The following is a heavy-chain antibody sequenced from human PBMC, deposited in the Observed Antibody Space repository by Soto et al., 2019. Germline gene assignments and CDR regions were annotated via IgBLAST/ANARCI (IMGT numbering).Heavy chain of an antibody. D-gene: IGHD2-2*01. CDR3: ASHDIVLVPAAKDYYYYYGMDV. V-gene: IGHV1-46*01. J-gene: IGHJ6*02. CDR2: INPSGGST. CDR1: GYTFTSYY. Sequence: GASVKVSCKASGYTFTSYYMHWVRQAPGQGLEWMGIINPSGGSTSYAQKFQGRVTITADESTSTAYMELSSLRSEDTAVYYCASHDIVLVPAAKDYYYYYGMDVWGQGTTVTVSS.